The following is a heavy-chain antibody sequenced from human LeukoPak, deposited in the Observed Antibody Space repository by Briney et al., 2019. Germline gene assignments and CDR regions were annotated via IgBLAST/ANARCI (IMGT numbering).Heavy chain of an antibody. Sequence: GGSLRPSCAASGFTFSSYEMNWVRQAPGKGLEWVSYIRSSGSTIYYADSVKGRFTISRDNAKNSLYLQMNSLRAEDTAVYYCARSSSVLWWYADSWGQGTLVTVSS. J-gene: IGHJ4*02. V-gene: IGHV3-48*03. D-gene: IGHD2-21*01. CDR2: IRSSGSTI. CDR3: ARSSSVLWWYADS. CDR1: GFTFSSYE.